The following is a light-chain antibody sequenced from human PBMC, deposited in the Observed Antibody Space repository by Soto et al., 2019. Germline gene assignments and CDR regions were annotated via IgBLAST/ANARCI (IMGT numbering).Light chain of an antibody. J-gene: IGLJ1*01. V-gene: IGLV2-23*01. Sequence: FVLTQPASVSGSPGQSITISGTGTTSDVGSYSLVSWYQQHPGKAPKLMIYEGTNRPSGVSNRLSGSKSGNTASLTISGLQAEDEADYYCCSYTGSATYVFGTGTKVTVL. CDR1: TSDVGSYSL. CDR2: EGT. CDR3: CSYTGSATYV.